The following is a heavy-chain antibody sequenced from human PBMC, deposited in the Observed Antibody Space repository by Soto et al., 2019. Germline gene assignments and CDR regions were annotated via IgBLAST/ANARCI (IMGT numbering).Heavy chain of an antibody. Sequence: QGQLVQSGPEVKKPGASVKVSCKASGYSFTSYGVSWVRQAPGQGLEWMGWISANSGNTDYAQKFRGRVTMTTETSTSTAYMDLRSLRSDDTAVYYCVRGPQRNDYWGQGTLVTVSS. CDR3: VRGPQRNDY. V-gene: IGHV1-18*04. CDR2: ISANSGNT. D-gene: IGHD6-25*01. CDR1: GYSFTSYG. J-gene: IGHJ4*02.